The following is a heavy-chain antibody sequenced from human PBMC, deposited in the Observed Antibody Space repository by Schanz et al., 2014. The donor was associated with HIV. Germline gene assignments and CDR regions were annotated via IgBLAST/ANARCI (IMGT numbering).Heavy chain of an antibody. D-gene: IGHD6-13*01. V-gene: IGHV1-18*01. Sequence: VQLVQSRGEVKKPGASVKVSCKASGYSFTNFDVSWVRQAPGQGLDWMGWISPYNGDRKYDRKIQGRVTLTTDTSTNTAYMELRSLRSDDTAVYYCASDLSVYSSSSSVWGQGTTVTVSS. CDR1: GYSFTNFD. J-gene: IGHJ6*02. CDR2: ISPYNGDR. CDR3: ASDLSVYSSSSSV.